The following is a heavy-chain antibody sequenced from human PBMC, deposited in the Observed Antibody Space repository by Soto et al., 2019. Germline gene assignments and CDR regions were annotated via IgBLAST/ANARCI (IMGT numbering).Heavy chain of an antibody. CDR2: ISYDGSNK. V-gene: IGHV3-30*18. J-gene: IGHJ5*02. CDR3: AKELEPTKISIAARRVNWFDP. D-gene: IGHD6-6*01. Sequence: QVQLVESGGGVVQPGRSLRLSCAASGFTFSSYGMHWVRQAPGKGLEWVAVISYDGSNKYYADSVKGRFTISRDNSKNTLYLQMNSLRAEDTAVYYCAKELEPTKISIAARRVNWFDPWGQGTLVTVSS. CDR1: GFTFSSYG.